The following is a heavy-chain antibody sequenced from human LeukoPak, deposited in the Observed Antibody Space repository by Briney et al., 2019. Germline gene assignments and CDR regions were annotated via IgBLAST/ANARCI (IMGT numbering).Heavy chain of an antibody. D-gene: IGHD1-26*01. CDR2: IYTSGST. J-gene: IGHJ4*02. CDR1: GGSISSGSYY. Sequence: SETLSLTCTVSGGSISSGSYYWSWIRQPAGKGLEWIGRIYTSGSTNYNPSLKSRVTISVDTSKNQFSLKLSSVTAADTAVYYCARESGPGYYFDYWGQGTLVTVSS. CDR3: ARESGPGYYFDY. V-gene: IGHV4-61*02.